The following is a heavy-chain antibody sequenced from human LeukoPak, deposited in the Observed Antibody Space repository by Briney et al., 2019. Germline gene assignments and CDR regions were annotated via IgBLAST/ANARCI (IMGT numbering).Heavy chain of an antibody. J-gene: IGHJ4*02. CDR2: VYYTGST. V-gene: IGHV4-39*02. D-gene: IGHD3-10*01. Sequence: PSETLSLTCTVSGGSISSSGYYWGWIRQPPGKGLEWVGSVYYTGSTFYNPSLKSRVTTSVDTSKNHFSLNLSSVTAADTAVYYCARHRGRYYDSGSYYHFDYWGQGTLVTVSS. CDR3: ARHRGRYYDSGSYYHFDY. CDR1: GGSISSSGYY.